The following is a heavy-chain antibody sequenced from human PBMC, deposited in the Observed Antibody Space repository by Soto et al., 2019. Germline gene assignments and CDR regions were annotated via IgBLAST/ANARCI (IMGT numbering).Heavy chain of an antibody. CDR3: ARTPSSGWSLDWFDP. V-gene: IGHV4-61*03. CDR2: TSNSGSA. D-gene: IGHD6-19*01. CDR1: GGSVNSGTDY. J-gene: IGHJ5*02. Sequence: SETLSLTCTVSGGSVNSGTDYWSWIRQPPGKGLEWIGYTSNSGSAKYNPSLKSRVTITTDTSTNHFSLKLSSVTAADTAVYYCARTPSSGWSLDWFDPWGQGTLVTVSS.